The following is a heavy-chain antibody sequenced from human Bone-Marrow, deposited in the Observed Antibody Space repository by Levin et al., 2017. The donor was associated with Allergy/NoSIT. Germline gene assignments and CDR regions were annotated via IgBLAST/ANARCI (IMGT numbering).Heavy chain of an antibody. Sequence: GGPLRLSCTASGFTFSTYWMTWVRQAPGKGLEWVANIRKDGSQKNYVDSVKGRFTISRDNARNSLYLQMNSLRAEDTALYYCARDHTYYYESSRYYDAFDIWGQGTMVTVSS. CDR3: ARDHTYYYESSRYYDAFDI. J-gene: IGHJ3*02. CDR1: GFTFSTYW. D-gene: IGHD3-22*01. CDR2: IRKDGSQK. V-gene: IGHV3-7*01.